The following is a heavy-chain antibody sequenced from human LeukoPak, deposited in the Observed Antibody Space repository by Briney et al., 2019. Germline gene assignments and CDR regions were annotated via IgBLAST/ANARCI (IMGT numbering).Heavy chain of an antibody. CDR2: IYPGDSDT. V-gene: IGHV5-51*01. Sequence: GESLKISCKGSGHRFTSYWIGWVRQMPGKGLEWMGIIYPGDSDTRNSPSFQGQVTISADKSISTAYLQWSSLKASDTAMYFCARQQQGAYYDSSGYPNDAFDIWGQGTMVTVSS. D-gene: IGHD3-22*01. CDR1: GHRFTSYW. CDR3: ARQQQGAYYDSSGYPNDAFDI. J-gene: IGHJ3*02.